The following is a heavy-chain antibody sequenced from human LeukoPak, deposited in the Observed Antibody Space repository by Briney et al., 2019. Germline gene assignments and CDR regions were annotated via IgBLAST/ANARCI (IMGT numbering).Heavy chain of an antibody. V-gene: IGHV3-64*01. D-gene: IGHD3-10*01. J-gene: IGHJ4*02. CDR1: GFTFSSYA. CDR2: ISSNGGST. Sequence: GGSLRLSCAASGFTFSSYAMHWVRQAPGKGLEYVSAISSNGGSTYYANSVKGRFTISRDNAKNSLYLQMNSLRDEDTAVYYCARDSFIDEIGGYWGQGTLVTVSS. CDR3: ARDSFIDEIGGY.